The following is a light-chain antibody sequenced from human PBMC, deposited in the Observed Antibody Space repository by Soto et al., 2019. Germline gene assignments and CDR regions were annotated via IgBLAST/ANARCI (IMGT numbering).Light chain of an antibody. CDR1: SSNIGSNY. J-gene: IGLJ1*01. CDR3: AAWDDSLSGLYV. Sequence: QSALTQPPSASGTPGQRVTISCSGSSSNIGSNYVYWYQQLPGTAPKLLIYSNNQRPSGVPDRFSGSKSGTSASLAISGLRSEDEADYYCAAWDDSLSGLYVFGTGTKGTVL. CDR2: SNN. V-gene: IGLV1-47*02.